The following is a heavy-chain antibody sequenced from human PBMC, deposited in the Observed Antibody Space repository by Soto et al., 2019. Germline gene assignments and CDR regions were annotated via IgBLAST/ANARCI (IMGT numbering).Heavy chain of an antibody. CDR3: ARDLGDYYDSSGSHDAFDI. CDR2: IIPILGIA. V-gene: IGHV1-69*04. D-gene: IGHD3-22*01. CDR1: GGTFSSYT. Sequence: GASVKVSCKASGGTFSSYTISWVRQAPGQGLEWMGRIIPILGIANYAQKFQGRVTITADKSTNTAYMELSSLRSEDTAVYYCARDLGDYYDSSGSHDAFDIWGQGTMVTVSS. J-gene: IGHJ3*02.